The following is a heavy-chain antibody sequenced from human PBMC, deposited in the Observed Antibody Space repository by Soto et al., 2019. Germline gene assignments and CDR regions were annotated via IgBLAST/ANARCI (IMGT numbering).Heavy chain of an antibody. V-gene: IGHV4-34*01. CDR3: ARGRHILTGYYRDLNYGLDV. Sequence: SETLSLTCAVYGGSFSGYYWSWIRQPPGKGLEWIGEINHSGSTNYNPSLKSRVTISVDTSKNQFSLKLSSVTAADTAVYYCARGRHILTGYYRDLNYGLDVWGQGTMVT. D-gene: IGHD3-9*01. CDR2: INHSGST. J-gene: IGHJ6*02. CDR1: GGSFSGYY.